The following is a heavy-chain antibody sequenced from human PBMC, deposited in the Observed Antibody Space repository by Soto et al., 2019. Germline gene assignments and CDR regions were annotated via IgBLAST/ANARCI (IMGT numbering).Heavy chain of an antibody. Sequence: AAVKVSCKTSGYTFSNYGITWVRQAPGQPLEWLGWISLYSDGTNYAQKFQGRVSMTTDTSTTTAYMELRSLRSDDTAVYYCARVAPGAEAWFGPWRQRSPDTVSS. D-gene: IGHD2-2*01. CDR1: GYTFSNYG. J-gene: IGHJ5*02. V-gene: IGHV1-18*01. CDR3: ARVAPGAEAWFGP. CDR2: ISLYSDGT.